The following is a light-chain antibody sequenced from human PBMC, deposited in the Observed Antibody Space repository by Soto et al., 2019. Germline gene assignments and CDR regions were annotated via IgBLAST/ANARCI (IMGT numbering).Light chain of an antibody. CDR2: WAS. V-gene: IGKV4-1*01. Sequence: DIVMTQSPDSLAVSLGERATINCKSSQSVLSSSNNKNYLVWYQQKPGQPPKLLIDWASTRESGVPDRFSGSGSGKDFTLTISSLQAEDVAVYYCQQYYTAPLTFGGGTKVEIK. CDR3: QQYYTAPLT. CDR1: QSVLSSSNNKNY. J-gene: IGKJ4*01.